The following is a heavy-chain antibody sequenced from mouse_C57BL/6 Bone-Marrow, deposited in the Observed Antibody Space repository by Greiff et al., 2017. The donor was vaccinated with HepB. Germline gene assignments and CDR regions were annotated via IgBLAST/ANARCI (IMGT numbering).Heavy chain of an antibody. J-gene: IGHJ2*01. Sequence: EVQLQESGPGLVKPSQSLSLTCSVTGYSITSGYYWNWIRQFPGNKLEWMGYISYDGSNNYNPSLKNRISITRDTSKNQFFLKLNSVTTEDTATYYCARLNWDKGYYFDYWGQGTTLTVSS. D-gene: IGHD4-1*01. CDR2: ISYDGSN. CDR1: GYSITSGYY. CDR3: ARLNWDKGYYFDY. V-gene: IGHV3-6*01.